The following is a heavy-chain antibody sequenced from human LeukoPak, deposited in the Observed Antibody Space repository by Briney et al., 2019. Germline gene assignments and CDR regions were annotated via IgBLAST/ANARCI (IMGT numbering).Heavy chain of an antibody. V-gene: IGHV4-39*01. J-gene: IGHJ4*02. CDR3: ARNPLAAAGTDY. CDR1: GGSISSSSYY. D-gene: IGHD6-13*01. CDR2: IYYSGST. Sequence: SETLSLACTVSGGSISSSSYYWGWIRQPPGKGLEWIGSIYYSGSTYYNPSLKSRVTISVDTSKNQFSLKLSSVTAADTAVYYCARNPLAAAGTDYWGQGTLVTVSS.